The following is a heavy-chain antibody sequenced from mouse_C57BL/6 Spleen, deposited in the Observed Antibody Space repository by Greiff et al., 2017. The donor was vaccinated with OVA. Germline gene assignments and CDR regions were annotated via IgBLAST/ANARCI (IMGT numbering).Heavy chain of an antibody. CDR2: IWSGGST. Sequence: QVQLKESGPGLVQPSQRLSITCTVSGFSLTSYGVHWVRQSPGKGLEWLGVIWSGGSTDYNAAFISRLSISKDNSKSQVFFKMNSLQADDTAIYYCARNYGSSYAEFDYWGQGTTLTVSS. CDR1: GFSLTSYG. V-gene: IGHV2-2*01. CDR3: ARNYGSSYAEFDY. D-gene: IGHD1-1*01. J-gene: IGHJ2*01.